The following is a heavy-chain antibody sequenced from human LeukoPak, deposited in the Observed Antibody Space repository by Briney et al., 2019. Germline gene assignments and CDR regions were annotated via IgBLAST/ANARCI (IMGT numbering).Heavy chain of an antibody. CDR2: INHGGTT. CDR1: GGSFSGYY. CDR3: ARNDYYFDS. V-gene: IGHV4-34*01. D-gene: IGHD3-3*01. Sequence: SETLSLTCAVYGGSFSGYYWSWIRQPPGKGLEWIGEINHGGTTNYNPSLKSRVIISVDTSKNQFSLKLTSATAADTAVYYCARNDYYFDSWGQGSLVTVSS. J-gene: IGHJ4*02.